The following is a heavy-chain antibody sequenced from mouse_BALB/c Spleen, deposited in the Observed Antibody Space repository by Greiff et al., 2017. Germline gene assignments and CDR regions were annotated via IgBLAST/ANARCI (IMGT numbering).Heavy chain of an antibody. J-gene: IGHJ4*01. V-gene: IGHV5-6*01. Sequence: EVQLVESGGDLVKPGGSLKLSCAASGFTFSSYGMSWVRQTPDKRLEWVATISSGGSYTYYPDSVKGRFTISRDNAKNTLYLQMSSLKSEDTAMYYCARHKDYYGKGYAMDYWGQGTSVTVSS. CDR1: GFTFSSYG. CDR2: ISSGGSYT. D-gene: IGHD1-1*01. CDR3: ARHKDYYGKGYAMDY.